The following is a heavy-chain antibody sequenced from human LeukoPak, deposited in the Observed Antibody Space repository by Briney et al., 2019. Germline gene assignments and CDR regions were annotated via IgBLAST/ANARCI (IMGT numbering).Heavy chain of an antibody. D-gene: IGHD3-22*01. CDR1: EFTFSSYG. V-gene: IGHV3-30*18. CDR2: ISYDATNK. Sequence: GGSLRLSCAASEFTFSSYGMHWVRQAPGKGLEWVAVISYDATNKYYADSVKGRFTISRDNSKNALYLQMNSLRAEDTAVYYCVKGSHFYDSSGHYQPKNDAFDIWGQGTMVTVSS. J-gene: IGHJ3*02. CDR3: VKGSHFYDSSGHYQPKNDAFDI.